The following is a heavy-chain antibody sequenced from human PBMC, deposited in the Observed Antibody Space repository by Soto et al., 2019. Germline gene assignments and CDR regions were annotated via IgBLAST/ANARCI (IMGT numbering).Heavy chain of an antibody. CDR1: GFTFSSYA. V-gene: IGHV3-23*01. CDR3: VTPYCSGGSCYGS. CDR2: ISGSGGST. J-gene: IGHJ5*02. Sequence: EVQLLESGGGLVQPGGSLRLSCAASGFTFSSYAMSWVRQAPGKGLEWVSAISGSGGSTYYADSVKGRFTISRDNSKNTLYLQMNSLRAEDTAVYYCVTPYCSGGSCYGSWGQGTLVTVSS. D-gene: IGHD2-15*01.